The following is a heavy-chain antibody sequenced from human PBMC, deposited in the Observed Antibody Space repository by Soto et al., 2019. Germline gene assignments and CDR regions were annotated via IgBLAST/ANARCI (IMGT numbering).Heavy chain of an antibody. CDR2: IYYSGST. CDR1: GGSISSYY. Sequence: SATLSLTCTVSGGSISSYYWSWIRQPPGKGLEWIGYIYYSGSTSYNPSLKSRVSISLDTSKNQFSLKLSSVTAADTAVYYCARTYDGSGPNSGGYGFDIWGQGTTVTVSS. D-gene: IGHD3-22*01. CDR3: ARTYDGSGPNSGGYGFDI. J-gene: IGHJ3*02. V-gene: IGHV4-59*01.